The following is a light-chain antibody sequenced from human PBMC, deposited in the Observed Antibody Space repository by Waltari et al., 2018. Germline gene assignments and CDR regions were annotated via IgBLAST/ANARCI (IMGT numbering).Light chain of an antibody. J-gene: IGKJ1*01. CDR2: WAS. Sequence: DIVMTQSPDSLAVSLGERAPINCKSSQSVLYSSNKKTYLAWYQQKPGQSPKLLIYWASTRESGVPDRFSGSGSETDFTLTISSLQAEDVAVYYCQQYYSTLSWTFGQGTRVEIK. V-gene: IGKV4-1*01. CDR3: QQYYSTLSWT. CDR1: QSVLYSSNKKTY.